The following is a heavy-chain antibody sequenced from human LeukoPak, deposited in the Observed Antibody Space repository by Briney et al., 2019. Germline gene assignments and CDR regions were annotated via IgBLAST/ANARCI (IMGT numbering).Heavy chain of an antibody. Sequence: SETLSLTCGVYGDSFDNYYWNWIRQFPEKRLEWIGEVDHSGRTTYSPSLQGRVTISVDTSKSQFSLKLNSVTAADTAVYFCAATNYFYGSGSFHKRDSWGQGTLVTVSS. V-gene: IGHV4-34*01. J-gene: IGHJ4*02. D-gene: IGHD3-10*01. CDR3: AATNYFYGSGSFHKRDS. CDR1: GDSFDNYY. CDR2: VDHSGRT.